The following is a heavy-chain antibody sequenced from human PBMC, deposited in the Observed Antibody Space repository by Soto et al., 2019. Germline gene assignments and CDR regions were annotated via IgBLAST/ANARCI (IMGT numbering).Heavy chain of an antibody. CDR1: GGSFSGYY. J-gene: IGHJ6*03. CDR3: ARAGLTGTIPRYYYYYMDV. D-gene: IGHD1-7*01. CDR2: INHSGST. V-gene: IGHV4-34*01. Sequence: SETLSLTCAVYGGSFSGYYWSWIRPPPGKGLEWIGEINHSGSTNYNPSLKSRVTISVDTSKNQFSLKLSSVTAADTAVYYCARAGLTGTIPRYYYYYMDVWGKGTTVTVSS.